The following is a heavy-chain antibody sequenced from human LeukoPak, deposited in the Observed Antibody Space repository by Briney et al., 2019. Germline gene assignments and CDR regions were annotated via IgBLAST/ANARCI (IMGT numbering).Heavy chain of an antibody. Sequence: TGGSLRLSCAASGFTFSSYSMNWVRQAPGKGLEWVSSISSSSSYIYYADSVKGRFTISRDNAKNSLYLQMNSLRAEDTAVYYCARDGIDSSSWYGEYYFDYWGQGTLVTVSS. CDR3: ARDGIDSSSWYGEYYFDY. V-gene: IGHV3-21*01. CDR1: GFTFSSYS. CDR2: ISSSSSYI. J-gene: IGHJ4*02. D-gene: IGHD6-13*01.